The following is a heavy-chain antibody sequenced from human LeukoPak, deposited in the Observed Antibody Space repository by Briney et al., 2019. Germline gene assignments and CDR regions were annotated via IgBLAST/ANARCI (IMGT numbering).Heavy chain of an antibody. CDR3: ARERTKVFDI. V-gene: IGHV3-7*01. D-gene: IGHD1-14*01. CDR2: INQAGSEQ. Sequence: GGSLRLSCAASGFTFSNYWMTWVRQAPGMGLEWMANINQAGSEQYYVDSVKGRFTISRDNAKNSLYLQMNSLRAEDTAVYYCARERTKVFDIWGQGTMVTVSS. J-gene: IGHJ3*02. CDR1: GFTFSNYW.